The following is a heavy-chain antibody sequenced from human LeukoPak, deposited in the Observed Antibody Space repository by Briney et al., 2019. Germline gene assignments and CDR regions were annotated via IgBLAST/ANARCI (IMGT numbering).Heavy chain of an antibody. CDR2: IKQDGSEK. J-gene: IGHJ4*02. D-gene: IGHD5-12*01. V-gene: IGHV3-7*05. Sequence: GGSLRLSCAASGFTFSSYWMSWVRQAQGKGLEWVANIKQDGSEKYYVDSVKGRFTISRDNAKNSLYLQMNSLRAEDTAVYYCASECGYACLDYWGQGTLVTVSS. CDR3: ASECGYACLDY. CDR1: GFTFSSYW.